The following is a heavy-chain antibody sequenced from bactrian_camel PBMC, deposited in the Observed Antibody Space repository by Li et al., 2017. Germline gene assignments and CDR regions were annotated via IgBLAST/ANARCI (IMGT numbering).Heavy chain of an antibody. CDR1: GYSGYY. V-gene: IGHV3S53*01. Sequence: HVQLVESGGGSVEAGGSLRLSCAASGYSGYYMGWFRQAPGKEREAVACLTSLRTYYADSVKGRFTITQDKSDNMVYLQMNSLKPEDTANYRCAVRSIGGMRYGLRANEYMYWGQGTQVTVS. J-gene: IGHJ4*01. D-gene: IGHD3*01. CDR2: LTSLRT. CDR3: AVRSIGGMRYGLRANEYMY.